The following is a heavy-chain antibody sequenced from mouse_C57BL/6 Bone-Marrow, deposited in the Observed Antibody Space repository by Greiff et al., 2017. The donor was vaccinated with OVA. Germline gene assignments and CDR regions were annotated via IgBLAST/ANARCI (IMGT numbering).Heavy chain of an antibody. CDR2: INSDGGST. V-gene: IGHV5-2*01. D-gene: IGHD2-5*01. J-gene: IGHJ4*01. CDR3: ARQPRYSNYEGGYYAMDY. CDR1: EYEFPSHD. Sequence: EVKLMESGGGLVQPGESLKLSCESNEYEFPSHDMSWVRKTPEKRLELVAAINSDGGSTYYPDTMERRFIISRDNTKKTLYLQMSSRRCEDTALYYCARQPRYSNYEGGYYAMDYWGQGTSVTVSS.